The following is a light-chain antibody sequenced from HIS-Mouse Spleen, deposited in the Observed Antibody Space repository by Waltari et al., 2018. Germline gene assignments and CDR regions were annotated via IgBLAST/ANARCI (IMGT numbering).Light chain of an antibody. CDR2: AAS. CDR1: QSVSSY. J-gene: IGKJ1*01. V-gene: IGKV3-11*01. CDR3: QQRSNWPRT. Sequence: EIVLTQSPATLSLSPGERATLSCRASQSVSSYLAWYQQKPGQAPRPLIYAASNRATGIPARFSGSGSGTDFTLTISSLEPEDFAVYYCQQRSNWPRTFGQGTKVEIK.